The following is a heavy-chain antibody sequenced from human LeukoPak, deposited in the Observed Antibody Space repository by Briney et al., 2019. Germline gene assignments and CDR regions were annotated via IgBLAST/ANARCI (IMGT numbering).Heavy chain of an antibody. Sequence: PGGSLRLSCVASGFTFSSYWMHWVRQAPGKGLVWVSRINTDGSRTSYADSVKGRFTISRDNAKKMLYLQMKSLRAEDTAVYYCAREYLIVDYWGQGTLVTVSS. CDR2: INTDGSRT. CDR1: GFTFSSYW. V-gene: IGHV3-74*01. CDR3: AREYLIVDY. D-gene: IGHD2-15*01. J-gene: IGHJ4*02.